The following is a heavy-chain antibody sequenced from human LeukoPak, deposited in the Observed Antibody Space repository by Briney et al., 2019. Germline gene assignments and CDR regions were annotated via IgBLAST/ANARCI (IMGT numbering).Heavy chain of an antibody. J-gene: IGHJ4*02. CDR3: AKDRGYCSGGSCLWYFDY. Sequence: PGGSLRLSCAASGFTVSSNEMSWVRQAPGKGLEWVSSISGGSTYYADSRKGRFTISRDNSKNTLHLQMNSLRAEDTAVYYCAKDRGYCSGGSCLWYFDYWGQGTLVTVSS. CDR2: ISGGST. V-gene: IGHV3-38-3*01. CDR1: GFTVSSNE. D-gene: IGHD2-15*01.